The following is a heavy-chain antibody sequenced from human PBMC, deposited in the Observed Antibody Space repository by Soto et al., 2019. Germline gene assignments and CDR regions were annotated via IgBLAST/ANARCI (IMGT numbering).Heavy chain of an antibody. D-gene: IGHD2-15*01. CDR3: ARDPSGYCTGDSCYAGPLDV. J-gene: IGHJ6*02. CDR2: MSAYNGNT. V-gene: IGHV1-18*01. Sequence: ASVKVSCKASGYTFTSYGISWVRKVPGQGLEWMGWMSAYNGNTNYAQKLQGRVTMTTDTSTSTAYMDLSSLRSEDTAVYYCARDPSGYCTGDSCYAGPLDVWGQGTTVTVSS. CDR1: GYTFTSYG.